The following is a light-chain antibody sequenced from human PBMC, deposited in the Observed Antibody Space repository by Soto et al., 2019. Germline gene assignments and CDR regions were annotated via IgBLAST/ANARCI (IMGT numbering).Light chain of an antibody. J-gene: IGKJ2*01. CDR2: GAS. CDR3: QQYNDWPRT. CDR1: QSVRSN. V-gene: IGKV3-15*01. Sequence: EIVMTQSPATLSVSPGERATLSCRASQSVRSNLAWYQQKLGQAPRLLIYGASTRATGIPARFSGSGSGTEFTLTISSLQSEDCAIFYGQQYNDWPRTFGQGTKL.